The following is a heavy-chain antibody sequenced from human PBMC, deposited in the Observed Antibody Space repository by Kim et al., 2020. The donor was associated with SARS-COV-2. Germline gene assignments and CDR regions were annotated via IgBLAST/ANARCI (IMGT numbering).Heavy chain of an antibody. CDR2: ISYDGSNK. V-gene: IGHV3-33*05. J-gene: IGHJ3*02. CDR3: AFSSTAAGDHDAFDI. CDR1: GFTFSSYG. Sequence: GGSLRLSCAASGFTFSSYGMHWVRQAPGKGLEWVAVISYDGSNKYYADSVKGRFTISRDNSKNTLYLQMNSLRAEDTAVYYCAFSSTAAGDHDAFDIWGQGTMVTVSS. D-gene: IGHD6-13*01.